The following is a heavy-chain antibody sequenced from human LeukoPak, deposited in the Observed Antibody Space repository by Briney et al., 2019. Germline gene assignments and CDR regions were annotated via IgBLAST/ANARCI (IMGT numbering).Heavy chain of an antibody. D-gene: IGHD3-3*01. CDR2: ISSSGSTI. CDR1: GFTFSSYA. J-gene: IGHJ4*02. Sequence: GGSLRLSCAASGFTFSSYAMSWVRQAPGKGLEWVSYISSSGSTIYYADSVKGRFTISRDNAKNSLYLQMNSLRAEDTAVYYCAGGGGVACFDYWGQGTLVTVSS. V-gene: IGHV3-48*04. CDR3: AGGGGVACFDY.